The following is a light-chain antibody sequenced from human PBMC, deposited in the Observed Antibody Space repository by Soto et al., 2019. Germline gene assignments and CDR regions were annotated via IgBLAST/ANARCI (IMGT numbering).Light chain of an antibody. V-gene: IGKV1-27*01. Sequence: DIQMTQSPSSLSASVGDRVTITCRASQGISNYLAWYQQKPGKVPKLLIYAASTLQSGVPSRFSGSGAGTDLTLTISSLQPEDVATYYCQNYNSGPRLTFGGGTKVEIK. CDR1: QGISNY. J-gene: IGKJ4*01. CDR2: AAS. CDR3: QNYNSGPRLT.